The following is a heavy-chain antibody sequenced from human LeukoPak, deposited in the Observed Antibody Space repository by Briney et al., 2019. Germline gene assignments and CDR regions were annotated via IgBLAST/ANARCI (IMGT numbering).Heavy chain of an antibody. D-gene: IGHD1-26*01. CDR1: GYTFTSYG. J-gene: IGHJ4*02. Sequence: ASVKVSCKTSGYTFTSYGINWVRQAPGQGLEWMGWISTYNGYTNYAQNLQGRVTMTTDTSASTVYLELRSLRSDDTAVYYCARTPPPTIVGAHYFDYWGQGTLVTVSS. CDR3: ARTPPPTIVGAHYFDY. CDR2: ISTYNGYT. V-gene: IGHV1-18*01.